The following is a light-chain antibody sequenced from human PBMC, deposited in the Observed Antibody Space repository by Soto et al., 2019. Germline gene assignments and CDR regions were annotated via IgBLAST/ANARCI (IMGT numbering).Light chain of an antibody. CDR1: SSDIGGYKY. V-gene: IGLV2-8*01. Sequence: QSALTQPASVSGSPGQSITISCTGTSSDIGGYKYVSWYQHHPGKAPKLMIYEVNKWPSGVPDRFSGSKSGNTASLTVSGLQVEDEADYYCSSYAGSNTWVFGGGTKLTVL. CDR2: EVN. J-gene: IGLJ3*02. CDR3: SSYAGSNTWV.